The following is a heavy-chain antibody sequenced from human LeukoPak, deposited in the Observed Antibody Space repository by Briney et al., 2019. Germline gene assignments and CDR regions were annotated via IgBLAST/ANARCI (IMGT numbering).Heavy chain of an antibody. CDR2: ISSSSSTI. J-gene: IGHJ4*02. CDR3: ARDEGSWEPSIGD. Sequence: GGSLRLSCAASGFTFNNAWMSWVRQAPGKGLEWVSYISSSSSTIYYADSVKGRFTISRDNAKNSLYLQMNSLRAEDTAVYYCARDEGSWEPSIGDWGQGTLVTVSS. V-gene: IGHV3-48*01. D-gene: IGHD1-26*01. CDR1: GFTFNNAW.